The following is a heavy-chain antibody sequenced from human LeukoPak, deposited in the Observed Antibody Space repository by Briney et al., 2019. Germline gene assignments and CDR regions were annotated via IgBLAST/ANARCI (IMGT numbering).Heavy chain of an antibody. J-gene: IGHJ1*01. CDR1: GYTFTTYG. CDR2: INSNSADT. Sequence: ASVKVSCKASGYTFTTYGISWVRQAPGQGLEWMGWINSNSADTNYAQNFQGRVTMTRDTSISTAYMELSRLRSDDTALYYCARIGISARGTNFHHWGQGTLVTVSS. CDR3: ARIGISARGTNFHH. V-gene: IGHV1-2*02. D-gene: IGHD6-13*01.